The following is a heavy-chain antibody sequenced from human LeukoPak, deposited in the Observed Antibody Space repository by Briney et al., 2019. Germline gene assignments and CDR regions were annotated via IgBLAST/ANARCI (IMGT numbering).Heavy chain of an antibody. CDR2: FYYSGST. Sequence: SGTLSLTCTVSGGSISSYYWSWIRQPPGKGLEWIGYFYYSGSTNYNPSLKSRVTISVDTSKNQFSLKLSSVTTTDTAVYYCARDKIDPNCAGDCWLGAFDIWGQGTMVTVSS. D-gene: IGHD2-21*02. CDR3: ARDKIDPNCAGDCWLGAFDI. V-gene: IGHV4-59*01. CDR1: GGSISSYY. J-gene: IGHJ3*02.